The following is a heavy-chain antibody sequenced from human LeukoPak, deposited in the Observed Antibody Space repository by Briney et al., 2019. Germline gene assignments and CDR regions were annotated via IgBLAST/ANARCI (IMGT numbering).Heavy chain of an antibody. J-gene: IGHJ3*02. D-gene: IGHD1-26*01. CDR3: ARADSARDAFDI. CDR1: GYTSTSYY. V-gene: IGHV1-46*01. Sequence: ASVKVSCKASGYTSTSYYMHWVRQAPGQGLEWMGIINPSGGSTSYAQKFQGRVTMTRDTSTSTVYMELSSLRSEDTAVYYCARADSARDAFDIWGQGTMVTVSS. CDR2: INPSGGST.